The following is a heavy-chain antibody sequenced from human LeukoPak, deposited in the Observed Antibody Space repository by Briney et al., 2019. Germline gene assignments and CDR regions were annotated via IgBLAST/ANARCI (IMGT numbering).Heavy chain of an antibody. CDR1: GFTFSSYS. D-gene: IGHD3-3*01. V-gene: IGHV3-48*01. Sequence: GGSLRLSCAASGFTFSSYSLNWVRQAPGKGLEWVSYISSSSSTIYYADSVKGRFTISRDNARKSVYLQMNGLRAEDTAVYYCARDRSRYLEWLLSPQDYWGQGTLVTVSS. CDR2: ISSSSSTI. CDR3: ARDRSRYLEWLLSPQDY. J-gene: IGHJ4*02.